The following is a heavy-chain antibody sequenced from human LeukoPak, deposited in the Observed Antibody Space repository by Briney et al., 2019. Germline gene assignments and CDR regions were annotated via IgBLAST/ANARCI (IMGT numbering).Heavy chain of an antibody. Sequence: PSETLSLTCAVSGGSISSGSWWGWIRQSPGKGLEWIGEIHHSGSTNYNPSLKSRVTLSVDKSKNQLSLRPTSVTAADTAVYYCARGGDYRFDYWGQGTLVTVSS. CDR1: GGSISSGSW. V-gene: IGHV4-4*02. D-gene: IGHD4-17*01. J-gene: IGHJ4*02. CDR2: IHHSGST. CDR3: ARGGDYRFDY.